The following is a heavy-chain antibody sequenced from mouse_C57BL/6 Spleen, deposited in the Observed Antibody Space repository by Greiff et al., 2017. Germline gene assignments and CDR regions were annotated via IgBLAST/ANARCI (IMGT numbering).Heavy chain of an antibody. J-gene: IGHJ2*01. CDR3: AREEDSSGYLYFDY. D-gene: IGHD3-2*02. V-gene: IGHV1-82*01. CDR2: IYPGDGDT. Sequence: VKLQESGPELVKPGASVKISCKASGYAFSSSWMNWVKQRPGKGLEWIGRIYPGDGDTNYNGKFKGKATLTADKSSSTAYMQLSSLTSEDSAVYFCAREEDSSGYLYFDYWGQGTTLTVSS. CDR1: GYAFSSSW.